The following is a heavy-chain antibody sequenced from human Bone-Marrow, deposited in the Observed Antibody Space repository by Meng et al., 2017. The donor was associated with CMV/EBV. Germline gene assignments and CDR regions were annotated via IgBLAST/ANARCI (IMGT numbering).Heavy chain of an antibody. V-gene: IGHV1-46*01. CDR1: GYTFTSYY. CDR3: ARGLRFGKGYCSSTSCPGTFDY. CDR2: INPSGGST. Sequence: ASVKVSCKASGYTFTSYYMHWVRQAPGQGLEWMGIINPSGGSTSYAQKFQGRVTMTRDTSTSTVYMELSSLRSEDTAVHYCARGLRFGKGYCSSTSCPGTFDYWGQGTLVTVSS. J-gene: IGHJ4*02. D-gene: IGHD2-2*01.